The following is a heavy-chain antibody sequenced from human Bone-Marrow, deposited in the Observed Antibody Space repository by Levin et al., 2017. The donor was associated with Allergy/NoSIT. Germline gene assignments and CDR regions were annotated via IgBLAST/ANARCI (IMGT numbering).Heavy chain of an antibody. CDR1: GFTFSSYD. Sequence: GGSLRLSCAASGFTFSSYDMHWVRQAPGKGLEWVSAIGTAGDPYYPGSAMGRFIISRENAKNSLYLQMNSLRAGDTAVYYCARGGYSSSWYPYYYYMDVWGKGTTVTVSS. CDR3: ARGGYSSSWYPYYYYMDV. CDR2: IGTAGDP. D-gene: IGHD6-13*01. J-gene: IGHJ6*03. V-gene: IGHV3-13*05.